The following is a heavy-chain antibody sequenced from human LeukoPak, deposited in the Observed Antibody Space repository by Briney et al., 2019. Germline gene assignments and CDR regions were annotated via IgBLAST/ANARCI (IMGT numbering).Heavy chain of an antibody. CDR2: ISSSGSTI. D-gene: IGHD3-22*01. J-gene: IGHJ4*02. CDR1: GFTFSSYE. CDR3: ARGQYYYDSSGYLCFDY. V-gene: IGHV3-48*03. Sequence: GGSLRLSCAASGFTFSSYEMNWVRQAPGKGLEWVSYISSSGSTIYYADSVKGRFTISRDNSKNTLYLQMNSLRAEDTAVYYCARGQYYYDSSGYLCFDYWGQGTLVTVSS.